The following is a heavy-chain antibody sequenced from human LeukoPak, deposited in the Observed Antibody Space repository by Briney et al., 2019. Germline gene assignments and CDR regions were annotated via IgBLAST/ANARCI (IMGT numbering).Heavy chain of an antibody. Sequence: GGSLRLSCAATGFTFSGSWMSWVRQAPGIGLGWVANIKQDGSEENYVESVKGRFTISRDNAKNSLYLQMNSLRAEDTAVYYCAREVGFCSGGDCYFWFDPWGQGTLVRLL. D-gene: IGHD2-15*01. CDR3: AREVGFCSGGDCYFWFDP. V-gene: IGHV3-7*05. CDR2: IKQDGSEE. J-gene: IGHJ5*02. CDR1: GFTFSGSW.